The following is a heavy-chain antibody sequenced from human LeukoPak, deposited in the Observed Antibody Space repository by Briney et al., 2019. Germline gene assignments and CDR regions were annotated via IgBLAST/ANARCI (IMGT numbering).Heavy chain of an antibody. CDR1: GFTLSSYE. J-gene: IGHJ4*02. D-gene: IGHD3-9*01. V-gene: IGHV3-23*01. CDR3: AKDLLVRYFDWLPFDY. Sequence: GGSLRLSCTVSGFTLSSYEMSWIRQAPGKGLEWVSSIYYDGGSGHYADSVKGRFTISRDNSKNTLYLQMSSLRAEDTAVYYCAKDLLVRYFDWLPFDYWGQGTLVTVSS. CDR2: IYYDGGSG.